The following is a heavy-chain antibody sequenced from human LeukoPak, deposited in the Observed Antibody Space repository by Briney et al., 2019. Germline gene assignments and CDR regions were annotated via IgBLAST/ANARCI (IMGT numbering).Heavy chain of an antibody. CDR1: GDSIRSSSYY. V-gene: IGHV4-39*07. D-gene: IGHD3-3*01. CDR3: ARVFAPHYDFWSGYYSGYYFDY. J-gene: IGHJ4*02. CDR2: IYYSGST. Sequence: SETLSLTCTVSGDSIRSSSYYWGWTRQPPGKGLEWIGNIYYSGSTYYNPSLTSRVTISVDTSKNQFSLKLSSVTAADTAVYYCARVFAPHYDFWSGYYSGYYFDYWGQGTLVTVSS.